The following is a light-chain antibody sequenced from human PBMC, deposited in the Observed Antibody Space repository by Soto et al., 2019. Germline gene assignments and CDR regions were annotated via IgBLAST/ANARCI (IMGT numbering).Light chain of an antibody. Sequence: DIQMTQSPSTLSASIGDRVTITCRASQTINNWLAWYQQKPGKAPNLLIYHASNLETGVPSRFSGSAVGTEFTLTSSSLQPDDCATYYCQHYNSYPWTFGQGTKVEIK. CDR2: HAS. V-gene: IGKV1-5*01. J-gene: IGKJ1*01. CDR1: QTINNW. CDR3: QHYNSYPWT.